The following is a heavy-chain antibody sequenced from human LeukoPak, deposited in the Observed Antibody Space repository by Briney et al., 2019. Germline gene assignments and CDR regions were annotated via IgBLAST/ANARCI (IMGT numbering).Heavy chain of an antibody. V-gene: IGHV3-30*18. CDR2: ISYDGSNK. D-gene: IGHD4-23*01. J-gene: IGHJ4*02. Sequence: GRSLRLSCAASGFTFSSYGMHWVRQAPGKGLEWVAVISYDGSNKYYADSVKGRFTISRDNSKNTLYLQMNSLRAEDTAVYYCAKGYLTTVVTSLDYWGQGTLVTVSS. CDR1: GFTFSSYG. CDR3: AKGYLTTVVTSLDY.